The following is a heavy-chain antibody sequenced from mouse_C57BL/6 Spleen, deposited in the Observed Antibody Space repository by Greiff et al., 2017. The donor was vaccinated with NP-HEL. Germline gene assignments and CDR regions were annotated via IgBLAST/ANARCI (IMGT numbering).Heavy chain of an antibody. CDR1: GYTFTSYW. Sequence: QVQLQQPGAELVKPGASVKLSCKASGYTFTSYWMHWVKQRPGQGLEWIGMIHPNSGSTNYNEKFKSKATLTVDKSSSTAYMQLSSLTSEDSAVYDCARGSYYDYAWFAYWGQGTLVTVSA. CDR3: ARGSYYDYAWFAY. CDR2: IHPNSGST. V-gene: IGHV1-64*01. D-gene: IGHD2-4*01. J-gene: IGHJ3*01.